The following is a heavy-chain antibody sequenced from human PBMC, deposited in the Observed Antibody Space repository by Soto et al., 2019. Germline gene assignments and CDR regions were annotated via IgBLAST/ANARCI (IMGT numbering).Heavy chain of an antibody. V-gene: IGHV4-59*01. CDR2: IYFNGNT. CDR3: ASVTFGGVILAH. Sequence: PSETLSLTCTVSSASCRKYYWSWIRQPPGKGLEWIGYIYFNGNTNYNPCLKRRVTISIDTSKKQILLNLSSVTDADTAVYYWASVTFGGVILAHWGQGTLVTVSS. CDR1: SASCRKYY. D-gene: IGHD3-16*02. J-gene: IGHJ4*02.